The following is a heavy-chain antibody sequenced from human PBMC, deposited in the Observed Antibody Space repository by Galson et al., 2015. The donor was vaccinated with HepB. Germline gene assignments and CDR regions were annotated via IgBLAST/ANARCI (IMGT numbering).Heavy chain of an antibody. J-gene: IGHJ6*03. CDR1: GYTFTSYG. Sequence: SVKVSCKASGYTFTSYGISWVRQAPGQGLEWMGWISAYNGNTNYAQKLQGRVTMTIDTSTSTAYMELRSLRSDDTAVYYCARVVRCSSTSCRPRIYYYYYMDVWGKGTTVTVSS. CDR2: ISAYNGNT. CDR3: ARVVRCSSTSCRPRIYYYYYMDV. D-gene: IGHD2-2*01. V-gene: IGHV1-18*01.